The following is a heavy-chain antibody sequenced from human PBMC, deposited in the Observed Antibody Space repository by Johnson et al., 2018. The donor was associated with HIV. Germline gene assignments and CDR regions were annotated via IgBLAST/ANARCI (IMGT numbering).Heavy chain of an antibody. CDR3: TTDCITMVQGDAFDI. Sequence: EVQLVESGGGLVQPGGSLRLSCAASGFTFSNAWMSWVRQAPGKGLEWVGRIKSKTDGGTTDYAAPVKGSFTISRDDSKNTLYLQMNSLKTEDTAVYYCTTDCITMVQGDAFDIWGQGTMVTVSS. D-gene: IGHD3-10*01. V-gene: IGHV3-15*01. CDR1: GFTFSNAW. J-gene: IGHJ3*02. CDR2: IKSKTDGGTT.